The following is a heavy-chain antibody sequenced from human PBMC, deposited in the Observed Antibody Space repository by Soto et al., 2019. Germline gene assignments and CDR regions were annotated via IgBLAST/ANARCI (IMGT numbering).Heavy chain of an antibody. V-gene: IGHV3-33*01. D-gene: IGHD3-22*01. J-gene: IGHJ4*02. CDR2: IWYDGNNK. CDR1: GFTFSGHG. CDR3: ARDAATSGYFHYSDY. Sequence: VQLVESGGGVVQPGRSLRLSCAASGFTFSGHGMHWVRQAPGKGLEWVGVIWYDGNNKCYADSVKGRFTISRDNSKNAQNLQMNSLRAEETAVFYCARDAATSGYFHYSDYWGQGTVVTVSS.